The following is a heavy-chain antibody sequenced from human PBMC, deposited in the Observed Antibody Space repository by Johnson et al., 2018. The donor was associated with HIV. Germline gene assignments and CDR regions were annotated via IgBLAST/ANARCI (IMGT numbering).Heavy chain of an antibody. J-gene: IGHJ3*02. CDR2: IKQDGSEK. V-gene: IGHV3-7*05. CDR3: ARGLWPQRWAFDI. CDR1: GFTFSSYW. Sequence: VQLVESGGGLVQPGGSLRLSCAASGFTFSSYWMSWVRQAPGKGLEWVANIKQDGSEKYYVDSVTGRFTISRDNAKNSLYLQMNSLRAEDTAVYYCARGLWPQRWAFDIWGQGTMVTVSS. D-gene: IGHD5-24*01.